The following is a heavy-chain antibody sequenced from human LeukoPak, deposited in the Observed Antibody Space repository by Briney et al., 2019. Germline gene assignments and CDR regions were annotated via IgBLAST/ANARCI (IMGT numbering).Heavy chain of an antibody. CDR2: IYYSGST. CDR3: ARSGIVGATTFDY. V-gene: IGHV4-31*03. CDR1: GGSISSGGYY. J-gene: IGHJ4*02. Sequence: SQTLSLTCTVPGGSISSGGYYWSWIRQHPGKGLEWIGYIYYSGSTYYNPSLKSRVTISVDTSKNQFSLKLSSVTAADTAVYYCARSGIVGATTFDYWGQGTLVTVSS. D-gene: IGHD1-26*01.